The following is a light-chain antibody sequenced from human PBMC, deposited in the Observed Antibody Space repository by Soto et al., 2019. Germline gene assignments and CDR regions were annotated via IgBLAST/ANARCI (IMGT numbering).Light chain of an antibody. CDR3: QQRSNWPIP. V-gene: IGKV3-11*01. J-gene: IGKJ5*01. Sequence: EIVLTQSPATLSLSPGERATLSCRASQSVSSYLAWYQQKPGQAPRLLIYDASNRATGIPARFSGSGSGTDFTLTISSLEPEDFAVYYCQQRSNWPIPCGQGTRLEIK. CDR1: QSVSSY. CDR2: DAS.